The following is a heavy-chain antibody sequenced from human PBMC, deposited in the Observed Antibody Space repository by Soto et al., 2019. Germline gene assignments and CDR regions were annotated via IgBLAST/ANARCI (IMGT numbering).Heavy chain of an antibody. J-gene: IGHJ4*02. CDR2: IIPIFGTA. CDR3: ARDPGSYYYVSDNHRRGYFDY. V-gene: IGHV1-69*01. CDR1: GGTFSSYA. Sequence: QVQLVQSGAEVKKPGSSVKVSCKASGGTFSSYAISWVRQAPGQGLEWMGGIIPIFGTANYAQKFQGRVTITADESTSTAYMELSSLRSEDTAVYYCARDPGSYYYVSDNHRRGYFDYWGQGTLVTVSS. D-gene: IGHD3-10*01.